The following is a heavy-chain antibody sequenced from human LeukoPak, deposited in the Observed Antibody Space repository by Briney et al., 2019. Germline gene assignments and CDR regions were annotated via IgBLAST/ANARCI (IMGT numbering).Heavy chain of an antibody. J-gene: IGHJ3*02. Sequence: SETLSLTCTVSGCSISSSSYYWGWIRQPPGKGLEWIGSIYYSGSTYYNPSLKSRVTISVDTSKNQFSLKLSSVTAADTAVYYCAAFRGSPIDIWGQGTMVTVSS. CDR1: GCSISSSSYY. CDR3: AAFRGSPIDI. D-gene: IGHD3-10*01. V-gene: IGHV4-39*01. CDR2: IYYSGST.